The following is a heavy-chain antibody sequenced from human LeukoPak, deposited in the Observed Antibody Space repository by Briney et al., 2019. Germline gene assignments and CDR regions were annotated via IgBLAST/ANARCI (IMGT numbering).Heavy chain of an antibody. CDR1: GFTFRDYY. CDR2: LKQDGSEI. D-gene: IGHD3-22*01. Sequence: PGGSLRLSCAASGFTFRDYYMSWVRQAPGKGLEWVATLKQDGSEIYYVDSVKGRFTISRDNAKNSLYLQMNGLRAEDTAIYYCAKYDSIGYSHDYWGQGTLVTVSS. J-gene: IGHJ4*02. V-gene: IGHV3-7*01. CDR3: AKYDSIGYSHDY.